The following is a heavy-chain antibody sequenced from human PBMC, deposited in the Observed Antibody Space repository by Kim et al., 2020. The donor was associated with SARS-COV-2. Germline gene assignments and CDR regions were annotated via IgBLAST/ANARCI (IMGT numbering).Heavy chain of an antibody. Sequence: SETLSLTCTVSGYSIRTHHYWGWIRQTPGKGLEWIGSIYHSGETFYNSSLSSRVTVSVDTSKNQFSLTLNSVTAADTAVYYCARHNYMDVWGQGTTVTVSS. J-gene: IGHJ6*03. CDR3: ARHNYMDV. CDR1: GYSIRTHHY. V-gene: IGHV4-38-2*02. CDR2: IYHSGET.